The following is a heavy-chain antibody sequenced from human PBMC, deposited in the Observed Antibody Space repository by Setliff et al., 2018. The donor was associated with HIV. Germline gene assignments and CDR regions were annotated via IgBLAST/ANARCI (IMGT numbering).Heavy chain of an antibody. D-gene: IGHD3-22*01. CDR1: GFTFSSYG. V-gene: IGHV3-30*02. J-gene: IGHJ4*02. CDR2: IRSDESDK. Sequence: GGSLRLSCAASGFTFSSYGMHWVRQAPGKGLEWVAFIRSDESDKHYADSVKGRFTISRDNSKNTLYLQMNSLRVEDTAVYYCARETMYDSRGYLSHYFDYWGQGAPVTVTS. CDR3: ARETMYDSRGYLSHYFDY.